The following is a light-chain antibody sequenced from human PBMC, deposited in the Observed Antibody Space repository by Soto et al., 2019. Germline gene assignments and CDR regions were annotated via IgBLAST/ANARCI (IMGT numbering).Light chain of an antibody. J-gene: IGKJ4*01. CDR1: QSVSSSF. V-gene: IGKV3-20*01. Sequence: EIVLTQSPGTLSLSPGERATLSCRASQSVSSSFLAWYQQKPGQAPSLLIYGASSRATGIPDRFSGSGSGTDFTLTISRLEPEDFAVYYGQQYDSSPLTFGGGTKVEIK. CDR3: QQYDSSPLT. CDR2: GAS.